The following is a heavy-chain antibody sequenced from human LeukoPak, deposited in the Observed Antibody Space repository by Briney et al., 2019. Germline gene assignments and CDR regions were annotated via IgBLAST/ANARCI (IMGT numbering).Heavy chain of an antibody. CDR3: ARDQSGSLDY. CDR1: GFTFSNTW. D-gene: IGHD1-26*01. CDR2: INQDGSTE. Sequence: PGGSLRLSCAASGFTFSNTWMAWVRQAPGKGLEWVANINQDGSTEHYVDSVKGRFTISRDNAKNSLYLQMNSLRAEDTAVCYCARDQSGSLDYWGQGTLVTVSS. V-gene: IGHV3-7*01. J-gene: IGHJ4*02.